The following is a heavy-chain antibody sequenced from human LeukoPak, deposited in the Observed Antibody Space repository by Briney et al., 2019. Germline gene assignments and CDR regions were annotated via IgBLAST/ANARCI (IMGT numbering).Heavy chain of an antibody. J-gene: IGHJ4*01. Sequence: PGGSLRLSCVISGFTFSDYWMNWVRQAPGKGLEWVGSINQNGAEKTYVDSVKGRFTIPRDNPRNSLYLQMNSLRAEDTAIYYCARDGTAAGLYFDLWGQGTLVTVSS. CDR2: INQNGAEK. CDR3: ARDGTAAGLYFDL. V-gene: IGHV3-7*01. CDR1: GFTFSDYW. D-gene: IGHD6-13*01.